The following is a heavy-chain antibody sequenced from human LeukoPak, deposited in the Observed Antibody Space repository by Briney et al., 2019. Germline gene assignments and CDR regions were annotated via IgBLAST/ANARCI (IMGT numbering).Heavy chain of an antibody. V-gene: IGHV4-30-2*01. CDR1: GGSISSGGYY. D-gene: IGHD5-24*01. CDR2: IYHSGST. J-gene: IGHJ4*02. Sequence: SETLSLTCTVSGGSISSGGYYWSWIRQPPGKGLEWIGYIYHSGSTYYNPSLKSRVTISVDRSKNQFSLKLSSVTAADTAVYYCARQGGWLQPFDYWGQGTLVTVSS. CDR3: ARQGGWLQPFDY.